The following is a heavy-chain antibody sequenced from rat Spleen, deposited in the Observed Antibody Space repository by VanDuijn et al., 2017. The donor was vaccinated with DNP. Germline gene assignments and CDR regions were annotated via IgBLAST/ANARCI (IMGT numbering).Heavy chain of an antibody. CDR1: GHFITNDY. V-gene: IGHV3-1*01. D-gene: IGHD1-7*01. CDR3: ARQPTGMDY. Sequence: EVQLQESGPGLVTPSQSLSLTCSVTGHFITNDYRWNWLRKFPGNKMEWIGHISNSGSTSYNPSLKSRISITRDTSKNQFFLQLNSVTTEDTATYYCARQPTGMDYWGQGVMVIVSS. CDR2: ISNSGST. J-gene: IGHJ2*01.